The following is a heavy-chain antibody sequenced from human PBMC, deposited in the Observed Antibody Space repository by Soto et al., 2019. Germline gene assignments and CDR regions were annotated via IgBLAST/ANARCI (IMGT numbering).Heavy chain of an antibody. J-gene: IGHJ2*01. CDR3: VRCYCSVGSCYACWHFDL. CDR1: VYTFSDYA. D-gene: IGHD2-15*01. V-gene: IGHV1-18*01. Sequence: QVQLVQSGGEVKKPGASVKFSCQTSVYTFSDYAIRWVRQAPGQGLEWMGWISASTRNTDQAQNFQGRVIMTLDTPTNRAYWELRSLRSDDRAVYYCVRCYCSVGSCYACWHFDLWGRGTLVPVSS. CDR2: ISASTRNT.